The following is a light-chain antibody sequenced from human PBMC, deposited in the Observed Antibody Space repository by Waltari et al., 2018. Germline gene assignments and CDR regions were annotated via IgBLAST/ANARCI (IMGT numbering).Light chain of an antibody. J-gene: IGLJ1*01. CDR3: AAWDDSLSVSYV. CDR1: SSNIVNTY. CDR2: RNN. Sequence: QSVLTQLPSTSVTPVQRVSISRSASSSNIVNTYVFWYQHLPGTAPKLLIYRNNQRPPGVPDRFSGSKSGTSASLAISGLRPEDEATYYCAAWDDSLSVSYVFGTGTKVTVL. V-gene: IGLV1-47*01.